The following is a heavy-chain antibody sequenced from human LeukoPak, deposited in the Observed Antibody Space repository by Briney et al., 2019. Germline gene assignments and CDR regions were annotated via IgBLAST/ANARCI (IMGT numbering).Heavy chain of an antibody. J-gene: IGHJ4*02. CDR1: GFTFSSYW. D-gene: IGHD2-2*02. V-gene: IGHV3-7*03. CDR2: IKRDGSEK. CDR3: ARVYTGNRWHFDY. Sequence: GGSLRLSCAASGFTFSSYWMHWVRQAPGKGLECVANIKRDGSEKYYVDSVKGRFTIFRDDAKSSLYLRMNSLRAEDTAVYFCARVYTGNRWHFDYWGQGTLVTVSS.